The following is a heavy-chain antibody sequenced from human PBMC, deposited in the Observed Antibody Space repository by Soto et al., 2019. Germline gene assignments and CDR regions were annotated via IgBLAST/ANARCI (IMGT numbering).Heavy chain of an antibody. CDR2: IRFSVSDT. D-gene: IGHD6-19*01. V-gene: IGHV3-23*01. CDR3: AKTDKFNSGSSGWANRFDY. J-gene: IGHJ4*02. Sequence: EVQLLESGGGLVQPGWSLRLSCAASGFTFSNYVMTWLRQAPGKGLEWVSSIRFSVSDTFYADSVKGRFTVSRDNSKNTLFLQMNSLRAEDTAVYYCAKTDKFNSGSSGWANRFDYWGQGTLVTVSS. CDR1: GFTFSNYV.